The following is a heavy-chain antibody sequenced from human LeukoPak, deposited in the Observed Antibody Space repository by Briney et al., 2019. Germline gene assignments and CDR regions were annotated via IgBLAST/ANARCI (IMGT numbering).Heavy chain of an antibody. CDR2: ISYDGSNK. Sequence: PGGSLRLSCAASGFTFSSYAMHWVRQAPGKGLEWVAVISYDGSNKYYADSVKGRFTISRDNSKNTLYLQMNSLRAEGTAVYYCAKDGRCSGGSCYLFAFDIWGQGTMVTVSS. J-gene: IGHJ3*02. CDR1: GFTFSSYA. V-gene: IGHV3-30-3*01. D-gene: IGHD2-15*01. CDR3: AKDGRCSGGSCYLFAFDI.